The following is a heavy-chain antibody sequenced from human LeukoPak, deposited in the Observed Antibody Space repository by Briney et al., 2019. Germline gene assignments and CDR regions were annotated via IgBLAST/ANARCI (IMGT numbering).Heavy chain of an antibody. J-gene: IGHJ4*02. V-gene: IGHV4-59*01. CDR1: GGSISSYY. CDR3: ASTLQWLAFDY. CDR2: IYYSGST. D-gene: IGHD6-19*01. Sequence: SETLTLTCTVSGGSISSYYWSWIRQPPGKGLEWVGYIYYSGSTNYNPSLKSRVTISVDTSKTQISLKLSSVTAADTAVYYCASTLQWLAFDYWGQGTLVTVSS.